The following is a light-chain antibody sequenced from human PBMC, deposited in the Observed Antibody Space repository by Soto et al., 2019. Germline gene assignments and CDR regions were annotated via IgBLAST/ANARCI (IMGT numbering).Light chain of an antibody. CDR2: AAS. CDR3: QQYGSSYT. J-gene: IGKJ2*01. Sequence: EIVMTQSPGTLSVSPGERATLSCGASQSVSSNLAWYQQKPGQAPRLLIYAASTRATGIPARFSGSGSGTEFTLSISSLQSEDFAVYYCQQYGSSYTFGQGTKLEIK. V-gene: IGKV3D-15*01. CDR1: QSVSSN.